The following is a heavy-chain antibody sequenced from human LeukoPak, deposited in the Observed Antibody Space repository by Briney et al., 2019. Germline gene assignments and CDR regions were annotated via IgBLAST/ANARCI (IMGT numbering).Heavy chain of an antibody. V-gene: IGHV3-7*01. D-gene: IGHD3-10*02. Sequence: WVANIKQDGSEKYYVDSVKGRFTISRDNAKNSLYLQMNSLRAEDTAVYYCARDHVRGGDYWGQGTLVTVSS. CDR2: IKQDGSEK. J-gene: IGHJ4*02. CDR3: ARDHVRGGDY.